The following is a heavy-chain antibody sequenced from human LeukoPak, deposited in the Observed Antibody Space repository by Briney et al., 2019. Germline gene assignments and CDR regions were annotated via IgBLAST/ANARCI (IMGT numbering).Heavy chain of an antibody. CDR3: ARVIGSAGYGMDV. CDR1: GFIFSSYT. V-gene: IGHV3-21*04. D-gene: IGHD3-22*01. CDR2: ISSSSSYI. Sequence: GGSLRLSCAASGFIFSSYTMDWVRQAPGKGLEWVSSISSSSSYIYYADSVKGRFTISRDNAKNSLYLQMNSLRAEDTAVYYCARVIGSAGYGMDVWGQGTTVTVSS. J-gene: IGHJ6*02.